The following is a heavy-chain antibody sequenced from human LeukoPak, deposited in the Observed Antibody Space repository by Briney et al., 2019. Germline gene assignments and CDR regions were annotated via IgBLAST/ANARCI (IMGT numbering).Heavy chain of an antibody. D-gene: IGHD2-15*01. CDR3: ASQRDLEYSLSSGGYYFDY. Sequence: PGGSLTLSCAASGLNNKFWMSWVRQAPGKGLEWVANIKHDGSERYYVDSVKGRFTISRDNATISVSLQMNSLRAEDAGVYYCASQRDLEYSLSSGGYYFDYWGQGILVTVSS. V-gene: IGHV3-7*01. CDR2: IKHDGSER. CDR1: GLNNKFW. J-gene: IGHJ4*02.